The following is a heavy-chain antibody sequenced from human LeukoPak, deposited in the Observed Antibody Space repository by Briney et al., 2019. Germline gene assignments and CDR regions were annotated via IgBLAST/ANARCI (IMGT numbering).Heavy chain of an antibody. D-gene: IGHD4-17*01. Sequence: PSETLSLTCTVSGGSISSYYWSWIRQPPGKGLEWIGYIYYSGSTNYNPPLKSRVTISVDTSKNQFSLKLSSVTAADTAVYYCARDRGDYGVDYWGQGTLVTVSS. J-gene: IGHJ4*02. CDR1: GGSISSYY. CDR3: ARDRGDYGVDY. V-gene: IGHV4-59*01. CDR2: IYYSGST.